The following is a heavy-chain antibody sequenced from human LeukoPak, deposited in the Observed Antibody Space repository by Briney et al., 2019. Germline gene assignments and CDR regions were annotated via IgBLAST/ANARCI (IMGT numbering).Heavy chain of an antibody. J-gene: IGHJ4*02. V-gene: IGHV3-7*01. CDR3: ARVDVYYDSSGYFGLNY. D-gene: IGHD3-22*01. CDR2: IKQDGSEK. Sequence: PGGSLRLSCAASGFTFSSYWMSWVRQAPGKGLEWVANIKQDGSEKYYVDSVKGRFTISRDNAKNSLYLQMNSLRAEETAGYYCARVDVYYDSSGYFGLNYWGQGTLVTVSS. CDR1: GFTFSSYW.